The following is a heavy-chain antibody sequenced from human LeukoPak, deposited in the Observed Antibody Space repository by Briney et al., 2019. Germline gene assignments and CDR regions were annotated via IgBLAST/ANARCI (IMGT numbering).Heavy chain of an antibody. D-gene: IGHD1-1*01. CDR2: ISGSGGET. Sequence: PGGSLRLSCAVSGFTFSRFGMSWVRQAPGKGLEWVSTISGSGGETYYADSVKGRFTISRDNSKNMLYVQMNNLRAEDTAIYYCAKDLEDAKDLDDATPHCFDYWGQGTLVTVSS. V-gene: IGHV3-23*01. CDR3: AKDLEDAKDLDDATPHCFDY. CDR1: GFTFSRFG. J-gene: IGHJ4*02.